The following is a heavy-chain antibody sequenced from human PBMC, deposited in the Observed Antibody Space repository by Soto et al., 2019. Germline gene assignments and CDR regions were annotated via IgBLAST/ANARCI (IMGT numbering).Heavy chain of an antibody. D-gene: IGHD1-1*01. CDR1: GFTFSYYW. V-gene: IGHV3-74*01. Sequence: EVQLVESGGGLVQPGESLRLSCAASGFTFSYYWMHWVRQAPGKGLVWVSRIHSDGRSTTYADSVKGRFTISRDNASNTVDWQMNRRRVEGTAVYYCAREVRGAFDIWGRGTVVTVS. CDR3: AREVRGAFDI. CDR2: IHSDGRST. J-gene: IGHJ3*02.